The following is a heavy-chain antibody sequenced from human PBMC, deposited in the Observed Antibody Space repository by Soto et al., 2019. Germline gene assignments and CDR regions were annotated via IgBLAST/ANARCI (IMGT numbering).Heavy chain of an antibody. CDR3: AHPRGYGVFDAYDI. D-gene: IGHD4-17*01. J-gene: IGHJ3*02. CDR1: GFTFNTYA. CDR2: ISASYST. V-gene: IGHV3-23*01. Sequence: EGQLLESGGGLIQPGGSLRVSCAGSGFTFNTYAMSWVRQAPGKGLEWVSAISASYSTYYADSVKGRFTISRDNSMNALYLQMNSLRIEDTAVYYCAHPRGYGVFDAYDIWGQGTMVTVSS.